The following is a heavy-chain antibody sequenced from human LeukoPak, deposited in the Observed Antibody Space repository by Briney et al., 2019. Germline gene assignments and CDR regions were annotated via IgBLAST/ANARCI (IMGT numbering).Heavy chain of an antibody. D-gene: IGHD2-8*01. CDR2: INPNSGGT. J-gene: IGHJ6*03. Sequence: ASVKVSCKASGYTFTGYYMHWVRQAPGQGLEWMGWINPNSGGTNYAQKFQGRVTMTTDKSINTVFMELSGLTSDDTALYYCARGPNHYYYMDFWGKGTTVSVSS. CDR3: ARGPNHYYYMDF. V-gene: IGHV1-2*02. CDR1: GYTFTGYY.